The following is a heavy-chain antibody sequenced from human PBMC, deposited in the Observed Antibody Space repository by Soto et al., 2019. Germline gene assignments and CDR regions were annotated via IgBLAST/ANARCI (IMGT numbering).Heavy chain of an antibody. D-gene: IGHD6-13*01. Sequence: EVQLLESGGELVQPGGSLRLSCAASGFTFASYAMSWVRQAPGKGLEWVSTIGRGSTTYYPDSVKGRFTISRDDSNNALYLQMNSLRAGETAVYYCAKGILVKPPGTRAFDMWGQGTMVMVSS. CDR2: IGRGSTT. CDR1: GFTFASYA. J-gene: IGHJ3*02. V-gene: IGHV3-23*01. CDR3: AKGILVKPPGTRAFDM.